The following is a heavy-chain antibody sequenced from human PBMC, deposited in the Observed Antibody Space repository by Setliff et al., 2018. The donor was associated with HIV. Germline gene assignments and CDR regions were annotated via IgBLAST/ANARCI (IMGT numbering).Heavy chain of an antibody. V-gene: IGHV1-8*01. J-gene: IGHJ6*03. D-gene: IGHD7-27*01. Sequence: ASVKVSCKASGYTFTSYDINWVRQATGQGLEWMGWMNPNSGNTGYAQKFQGRVTMTRNTSISTAYMELSSLRSEDTAVYYCSRRGTGDYYYYYYMDVWGKGTTVTVSS. CDR3: SRRGTGDYYYYYYMDV. CDR2: MNPNSGNT. CDR1: GYTFTSYD.